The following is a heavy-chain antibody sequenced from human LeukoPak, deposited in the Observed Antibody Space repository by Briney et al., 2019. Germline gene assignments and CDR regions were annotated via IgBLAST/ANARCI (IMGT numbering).Heavy chain of an antibody. J-gene: IGHJ5*02. CDR1: GFPFSSHA. CDR3: VREAGYCAPVCVKTNWFDP. CDR2: ISNGKT. Sequence: TGGSLRLSCAASGFPFSSHAMSWVRQPPGKGLEWVAAISNGKTYYADSVRGRFAISRDDSTNTVYLHMNSLRDKDTALYHCVREAGYCAPVCVKTNWFDPWGQGTLVTVSS. D-gene: IGHD2-15*01. V-gene: IGHV3-23*01.